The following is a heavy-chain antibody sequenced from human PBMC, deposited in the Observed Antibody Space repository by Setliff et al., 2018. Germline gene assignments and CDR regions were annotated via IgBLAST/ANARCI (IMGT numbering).Heavy chain of an antibody. CDR2: IRSKAYGGTT. CDR1: GFTFGDYA. Sequence: GGSLRLSCTASGFTFGDYAMSWVRQAPGKGLEWVGFIRSKAYGGTTEYAASVKGRFTISRDDSKSIAYLQMNSLKTEDTAVYYCIGVGATSFDYWGQGTLVTVSS. D-gene: IGHD1-26*01. V-gene: IGHV3-49*04. J-gene: IGHJ4*02. CDR3: IGVGATSFDY.